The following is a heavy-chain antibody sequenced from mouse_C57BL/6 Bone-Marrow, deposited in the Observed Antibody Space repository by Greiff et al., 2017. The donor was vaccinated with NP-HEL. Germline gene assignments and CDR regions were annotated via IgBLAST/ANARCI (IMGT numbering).Heavy chain of an antibody. CDR1: GFTFIDYY. CDR3: ARQGYYYAMDY. CDR2: FRNGGGST. D-gene: IGHD2-2*01. Sequence: EVKVEESGGGLVQPGGSLKLSCAAPGFTFIDYYMYWVRQTPEKRLEWVAYFRNGGGSTSFPATVKGRFTISRDNAKNTLYLQMSRLKSEDTAMYYCARQGYYYAMDYWGQGTSVTVSS. J-gene: IGHJ4*01. V-gene: IGHV5-12*01.